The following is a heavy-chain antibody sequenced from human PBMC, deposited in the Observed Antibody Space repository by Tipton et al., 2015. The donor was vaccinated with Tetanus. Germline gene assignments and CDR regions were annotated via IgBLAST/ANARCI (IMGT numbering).Heavy chain of an antibody. Sequence: QLVQSGGGVVQPGRSLRLSCSASGFTFSSYAMHWVRQAPGKGLEWVAVISYDGSNKYYADSVKGRFTISRDNSKNTLYLQMNSLRAEDTAVYYCARDETYYDFWSGYSSGYYGMDVWGQGTTVAVSS. CDR1: GFTFSSYA. CDR2: ISYDGSNK. J-gene: IGHJ6*02. V-gene: IGHV3-30*04. D-gene: IGHD3-3*01. CDR3: ARDETYYDFWSGYSSGYYGMDV.